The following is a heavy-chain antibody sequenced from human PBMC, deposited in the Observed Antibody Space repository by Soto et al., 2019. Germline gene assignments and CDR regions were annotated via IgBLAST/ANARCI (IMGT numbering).Heavy chain of an antibody. CDR2: INWNSGSI. V-gene: IGHV3-9*01. CDR3: VNDESINWYIGHFRH. Sequence: EVQLVESGGGLVQPGRSLRRSCAASGFTFDEYDMHWVRQVPGKGLEWVSGINWNSGSIGYVDSVKGRFAISRDNAKNSMHLQMNILSAEDTAFYYCVNDESINWYIGHFRHWGQGTLVTVSS. J-gene: IGHJ1*01. D-gene: IGHD6-13*01. CDR1: GFTFDEYD.